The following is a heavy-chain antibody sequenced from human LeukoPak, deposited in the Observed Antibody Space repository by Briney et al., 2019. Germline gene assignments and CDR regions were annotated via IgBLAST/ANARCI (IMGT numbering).Heavy chain of an antibody. V-gene: IGHV3-72*01. CDR2: TSNKAKSYTT. J-gene: IGHJ4*02. CDR1: LLTFRDHY. Sequence: ALRLSCVASLLTFRDHYMDWVRQAPGKELDGVGRTSNKAKSYTTEYAATVKGTFTMSRDDSKNSLYLQMNSLKTEDTAVYYCARVLRSPSGTSYFDYWGQGTLVTVSS. D-gene: IGHD6-13*01. CDR3: ARVLRSPSGTSYFDY.